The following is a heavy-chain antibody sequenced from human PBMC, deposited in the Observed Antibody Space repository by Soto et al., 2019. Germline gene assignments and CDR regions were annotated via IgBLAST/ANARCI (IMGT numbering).Heavy chain of an antibody. D-gene: IGHD3-22*01. Sequence: QVQLVESGGGVVQPGRSLRLSCAASGFTFSSYAMHWVRQAPGKGLERVAVISYDGSNKYYADSVKGRFSISRDNSKNTLDLQMNSLRAEDTAVYYCASDGGRTMIVVASDYWGQGTLVIVSS. CDR3: ASDGGRTMIVVASDY. J-gene: IGHJ4*02. V-gene: IGHV3-30-3*01. CDR1: GFTFSSYA. CDR2: ISYDGSNK.